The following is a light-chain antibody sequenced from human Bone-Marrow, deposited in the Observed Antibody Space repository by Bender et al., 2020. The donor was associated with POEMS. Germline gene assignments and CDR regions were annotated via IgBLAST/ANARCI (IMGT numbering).Light chain of an antibody. CDR3: QSSDSSGTYV. Sequence: SYELIQPPSVSVSPGQTATITCSGDTLSSQYAFWYQQKPGQAPVMVIYKDSQRPSGIPERFSGSSSGTTVTLTISGVQAEDEADYYCQSSDSSGTYVFGTGTKVTVL. V-gene: IGLV3-25*03. CDR2: KDS. CDR1: TLSSQY. J-gene: IGLJ1*01.